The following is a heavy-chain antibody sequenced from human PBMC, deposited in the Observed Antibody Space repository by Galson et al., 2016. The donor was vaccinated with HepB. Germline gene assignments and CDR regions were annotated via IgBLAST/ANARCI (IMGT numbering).Heavy chain of an antibody. J-gene: IGHJ6*02. Sequence: SVKVSCKASGGTFGTYAISWVRQAPGQGLDWMGGIIPIYGTTHYAQKFQGRVTMTADESTNTAYMELSSLRSEDTAVNYCAREREEAAGYYYYGMDVWGEGAQVIVSS. CDR1: GGTFGTYA. CDR3: AREREEAAGYYYYGMDV. D-gene: IGHD2-15*01. V-gene: IGHV1-69*13. CDR2: IIPIYGTT.